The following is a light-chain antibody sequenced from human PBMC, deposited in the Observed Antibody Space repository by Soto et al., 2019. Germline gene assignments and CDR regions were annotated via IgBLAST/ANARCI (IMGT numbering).Light chain of an antibody. Sequence: DIQMTQSPSTLSASVGDRVTITCRASQIISSWLAWYQQKPGKAPKLLVYKAASLDSGVPSRFSGSGSGTEFTLTISSLQPDDFATYYCQQYNYYSRTFGQGTKVDIK. CDR1: QIISSW. V-gene: IGKV1-5*03. CDR3: QQYNYYSRT. J-gene: IGKJ1*01. CDR2: KAA.